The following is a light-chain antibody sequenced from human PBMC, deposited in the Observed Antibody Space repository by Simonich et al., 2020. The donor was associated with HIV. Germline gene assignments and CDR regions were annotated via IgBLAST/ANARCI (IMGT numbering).Light chain of an antibody. Sequence: QAVVTQEPSLTVSPGGTVTLTCGSSTGAVTSGHYPYWFQQKPGQAPRTLIFDTSNKRSRTPARFSGSLLGGKAALTLSGVQPEDEAEYYCLLYCDDINWVFGGGTKLTVL. CDR2: DTS. CDR1: TGAVTSGHY. V-gene: IGLV7-46*01. CDR3: LLYCDDINWV. J-gene: IGLJ3*02.